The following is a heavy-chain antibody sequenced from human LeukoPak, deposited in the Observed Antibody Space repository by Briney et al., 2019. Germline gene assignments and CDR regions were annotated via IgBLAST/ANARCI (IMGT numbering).Heavy chain of an antibody. CDR3: ARGNYYDGSGYALDY. Sequence: GASVKVSCKASGYTFTTYGISWVRQAPGQGLEWMGWISAYNGNTNYAQKLQGRVTMTTDTSTRTAYMELSSLRSEDTAVYYCARGNYYDGSGYALDYWGQGTLVTVSS. J-gene: IGHJ4*02. V-gene: IGHV1-18*01. D-gene: IGHD3-22*01. CDR1: GYTFTTYG. CDR2: ISAYNGNT.